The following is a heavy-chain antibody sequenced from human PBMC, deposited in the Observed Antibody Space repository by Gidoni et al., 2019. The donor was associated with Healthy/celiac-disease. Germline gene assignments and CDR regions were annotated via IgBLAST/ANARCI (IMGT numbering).Heavy chain of an antibody. CDR3: ARDRGTTIDY. CDR2: IYYSGST. V-gene: IGHV4-59*01. CDR1: GGSISSYY. Sequence: QVQLQESGPGLVKPSETLSLTCPVPGGSISSYYWSWIRQPPGKGLEWIGYIYYSGSTNYNPSLKSRVTISVDTSKNQFSLKLSSVTAADTAVYYCARDRGTTIDYWGQGTLVTVSS. D-gene: IGHD4-4*01. J-gene: IGHJ4*02.